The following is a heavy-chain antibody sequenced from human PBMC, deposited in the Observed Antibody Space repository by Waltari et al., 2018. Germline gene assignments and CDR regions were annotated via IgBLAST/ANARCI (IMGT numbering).Heavy chain of an antibody. CDR3: TRRGIGAAAWFGP. Sequence: QLQLQESGPGLVKPSETLSLTCTVSGGSISSSAFYWGWIRQPPGKGPEWIGSVYYSGTTNYNPSLKSRVTMSVDTSKDQFYLRLSSVTAADTAVYYCTRRGIGAAAWFGPWGQGSLVTVSS. D-gene: IGHD6-13*01. V-gene: IGHV4-39*01. CDR1: GGSISSSAFY. J-gene: IGHJ5*02. CDR2: VYYSGTT.